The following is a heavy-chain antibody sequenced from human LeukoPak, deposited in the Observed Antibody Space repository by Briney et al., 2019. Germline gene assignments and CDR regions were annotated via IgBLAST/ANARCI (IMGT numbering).Heavy chain of an antibody. V-gene: IGHV4-59*01. CDR3: AKAVAGTLDWFDP. Sequence: SETLSLTCTVSGGSISSYYWSWIRQPPGKGPEWIGYIYYSGSTNYNPSLKSRVTISVDTSKNQFSLKLSSVTAADTAVYYCAKAVAGTLDWFDPWGQGTLVTVSS. J-gene: IGHJ5*02. CDR2: IYYSGST. D-gene: IGHD6-19*01. CDR1: GGSISSYY.